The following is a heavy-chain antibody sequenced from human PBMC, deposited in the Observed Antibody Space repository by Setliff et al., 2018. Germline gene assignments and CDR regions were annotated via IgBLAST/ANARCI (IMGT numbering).Heavy chain of an antibody. CDR1: GVSLSDYY. V-gene: IGHV4-34*01. J-gene: IGHJ4*02. Sequence: SETLSLTCVVYGVSLSDYYWGWVRQSPGKGLDWIGEINHSGNTNYDPSLEGRISISVDTSKRQFSLKLSSVTAADMAVYYCRFWSGYYKNDYWAQGTVVTVS. CDR2: INHSGNT. CDR3: RFWSGYYKNDY. D-gene: IGHD3-3*01.